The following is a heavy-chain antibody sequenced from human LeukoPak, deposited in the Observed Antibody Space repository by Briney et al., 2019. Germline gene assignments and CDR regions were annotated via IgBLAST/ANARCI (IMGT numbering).Heavy chain of an antibody. CDR3: ATDLDMRVTMIRGVIIRHPRWFDP. D-gene: IGHD3-10*01. CDR1: GYTLTELS. Sequence: ASVKVSCKVSGYTLTELSIHWVRQAPGKRLEWMGGFDPEDGETIYAQEFQGRVTMTEDTSTDTAYMDLSSLRSEDTAVYYCATDLDMRVTMIRGVIIRHPRWFDPRGQGTLVTVSS. J-gene: IGHJ5*02. CDR2: FDPEDGET. V-gene: IGHV1-24*01.